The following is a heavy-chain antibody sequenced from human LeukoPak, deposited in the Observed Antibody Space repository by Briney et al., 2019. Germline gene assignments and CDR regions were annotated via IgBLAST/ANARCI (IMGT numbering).Heavy chain of an antibody. J-gene: IGHJ4*02. CDR3: ETGSSFTPATDY. CDR1: GGTFSSYA. D-gene: IGHD1-14*01. V-gene: IGHV1-69*13. CDR2: IIPIFGTA. Sequence: GASVKVSCKASGGTFSSYAISWVRQAPGQGLEWMGGIIPIFGTANYAQKFQGRVTITADESTSTAYMELSSLRSEDTAVYYCETGSSFTPATDYWGQGTLVTVSS.